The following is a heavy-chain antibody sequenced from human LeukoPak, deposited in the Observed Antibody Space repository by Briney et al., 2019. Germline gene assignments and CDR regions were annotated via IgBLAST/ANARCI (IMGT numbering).Heavy chain of an antibody. CDR1: GGSISSYY. CDR2: IYTSGST. Sequence: PSETLSLTCTVSGGSISSYYWSWIRQPAGKGLEWIGRIYTSGSTNYNPSLKSRVTISVDTSKNQFSLKLSSVTAADTAVYYCARGVPTSVLRFLEWLRFDPWGQGTLVTVSS. J-gene: IGHJ5*02. D-gene: IGHD3-3*01. V-gene: IGHV4-4*07. CDR3: ARGVPTSVLRFLEWLRFDP.